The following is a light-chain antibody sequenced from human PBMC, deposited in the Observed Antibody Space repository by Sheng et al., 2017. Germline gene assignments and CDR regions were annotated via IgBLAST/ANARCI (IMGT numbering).Light chain of an antibody. CDR2: GAS. CDR1: QTINNNY. V-gene: IGKV3D-20*02. Sequence: EIVLTQSPGTLSLSPGQRATLSCRASQTINNNYLAWYQHKPGHPPRRLIYGASGRVTGIPDRFSGSGSGTDFTLTISTLEPEDFAVYFCQQRYSWPITFGQGTRLDIK. J-gene: IGKJ5*01. CDR3: QQRYSWPIT.